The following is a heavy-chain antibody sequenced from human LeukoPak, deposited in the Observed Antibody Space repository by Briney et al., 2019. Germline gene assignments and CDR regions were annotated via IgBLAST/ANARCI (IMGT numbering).Heavy chain of an antibody. J-gene: IGHJ6*02. CDR3: ARAKTGTGRYYGMDV. D-gene: IGHD1-1*01. Sequence: ASVKVSCKASGYTFTSYDINWVRQAPGQGLEWMGGIIPIFGTANYAQKFQGRVTITADESTSTAYMELSSLRSEDTAVYYCARAKTGTGRYYGMDVWGQGTTVTVSS. V-gene: IGHV1-69*13. CDR1: GYTFTSYD. CDR2: IIPIFGTA.